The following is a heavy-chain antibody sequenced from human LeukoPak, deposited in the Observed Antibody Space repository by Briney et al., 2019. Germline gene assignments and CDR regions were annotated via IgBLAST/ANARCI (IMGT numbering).Heavy chain of an antibody. J-gene: IGHJ4*02. CDR1: GYTFTGYY. Sequence: ASVEVSCKASGYTFTGYYMHWVRQAPGQGLEWMGWINPNSGGTNYAQKFQGRVTMTRDTSISTAYMELSRLRSDDTAVYYCASGVATIRVVQQLVLGDYWGQGTLVTVSS. D-gene: IGHD5-12*01. CDR3: ASGVATIRVVQQLVLGDY. CDR2: INPNSGGT. V-gene: IGHV1-2*02.